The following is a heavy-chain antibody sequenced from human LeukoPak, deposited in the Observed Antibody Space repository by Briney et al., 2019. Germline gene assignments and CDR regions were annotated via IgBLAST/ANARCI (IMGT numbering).Heavy chain of an antibody. D-gene: IGHD3-22*01. J-gene: IGHJ4*02. V-gene: IGHV3-7*01. CDR1: GFSFSTYW. CDR3: AGDLTYHYDPTSDY. Sequence: GGSLRLSCAASGFSFSTYWMSWVRQAPGKGLEWVANIKQDGSEKYYVDSVKGRFTISRDNAKNSLYLQMNSLRADDTAVYYCAGDLTYHYDPTSDYWGQGTLVTVSS. CDR2: IKQDGSEK.